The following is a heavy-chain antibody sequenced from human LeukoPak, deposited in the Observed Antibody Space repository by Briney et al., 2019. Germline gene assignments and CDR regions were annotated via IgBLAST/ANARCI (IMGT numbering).Heavy chain of an antibody. CDR2: INHSGST. CDR3: ARIMAPRIAAAGIFDY. J-gene: IGHJ4*02. Sequence: SETLSLTCAVYGGSFSGYYWSWLRQPPGKGLEWIGEINHSGSTNYNPSLKSRVTISVDTSTNQFSLKLSSVTAADTAVYYCARIMAPRIAAAGIFDYWGQGTLVTVSS. V-gene: IGHV4-34*01. CDR1: GGSFSGYY. D-gene: IGHD6-13*01.